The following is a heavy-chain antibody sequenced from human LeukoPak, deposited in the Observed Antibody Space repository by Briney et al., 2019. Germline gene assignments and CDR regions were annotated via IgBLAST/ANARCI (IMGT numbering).Heavy chain of an antibody. CDR3: ARRIAVAGTVNAFDI. CDR2: IYPGDSDT. Sequence: GESLKISCKGSGYSFTSCWIGWVRQMPGKGLEWMGIIYPGDSDTRYSPSFQGQVTISADKSISTACLQWSSLKASDTAMYYCARRIAVAGTVNAFDIWGQGTMVTVSS. J-gene: IGHJ3*02. V-gene: IGHV5-51*01. CDR1: GYSFTSCW. D-gene: IGHD6-19*01.